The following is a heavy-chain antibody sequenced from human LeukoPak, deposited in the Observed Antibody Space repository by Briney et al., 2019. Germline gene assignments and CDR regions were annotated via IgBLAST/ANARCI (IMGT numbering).Heavy chain of an antibody. CDR2: IWYDGSNK. D-gene: IGHD2-21*02. V-gene: IGHV3-33*01. Sequence: HPGRSLRLSCAASGFTFSSYGMHWVRQAPGKGLEWVAVIWYDGSNKYYADSVKGRFTISRDNSKNTLYLQMNSLRAEDTAVYYCARDRYIVVVTAEDGMDVWGQGTTVTVSS. CDR1: GFTFSSYG. CDR3: ARDRYIVVVTAEDGMDV. J-gene: IGHJ6*02.